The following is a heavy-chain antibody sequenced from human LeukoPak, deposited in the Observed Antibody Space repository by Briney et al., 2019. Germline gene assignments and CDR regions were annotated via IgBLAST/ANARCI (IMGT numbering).Heavy chain of an antibody. Sequence: PSETLSLTCTVSGGSISSGSYYWSWIRQPAGKGLECIGRIYTSGSTNYNPSLKSRVTISVDTSKNQFSLKLSSVTAADTAVYYCARGRELPDYFDYWGQGTLVTVSS. CDR1: GGSISSGSYY. CDR3: ARGRELPDYFDY. V-gene: IGHV4-61*02. D-gene: IGHD1-26*01. J-gene: IGHJ4*02. CDR2: IYTSGST.